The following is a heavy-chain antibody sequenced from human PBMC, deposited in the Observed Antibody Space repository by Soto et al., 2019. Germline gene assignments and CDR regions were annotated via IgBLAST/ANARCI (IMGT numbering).Heavy chain of an antibody. J-gene: IGHJ4*02. D-gene: IGHD2-8*01. V-gene: IGHV4-39*01. CDR1: GGSISSSSYY. Sequence: SETLSLTCTVSGGSISSSSYYWGWIRQPPGKGLEWIGSIYYSGSTYYNPSLKSRVTISVDTSKNQFSLKLSSVTAADTAVYYCARLYCTNGVCYDYGDYGDFDYWGQGTLVTVSS. CDR2: IYYSGST. CDR3: ARLYCTNGVCYDYGDYGDFDY.